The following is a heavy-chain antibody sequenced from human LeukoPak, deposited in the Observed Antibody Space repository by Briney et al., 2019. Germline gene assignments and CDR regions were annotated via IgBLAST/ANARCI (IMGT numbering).Heavy chain of an antibody. D-gene: IGHD3-16*01. J-gene: IGHJ3*02. CDR2: SYYSGST. V-gene: IGHV4-59*08. CDR1: GGSISSYY. Sequence: SETLSLTCTVSGGSISSYYWSWIRQPPGKGLECIGYSYYSGSTNYNPSLKSRVNISIDTSRTQFSLKLSSVTAADTAIYYCARRGGGHAFDIWGQGTMVTVSS. CDR3: ARRGGGHAFDI.